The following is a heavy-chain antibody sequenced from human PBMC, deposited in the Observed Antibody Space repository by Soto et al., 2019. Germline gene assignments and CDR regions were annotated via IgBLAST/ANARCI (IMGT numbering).Heavy chain of an antibody. CDR1: GGSIISFD. J-gene: IGHJ6*02. D-gene: IGHD6-25*01. CDR3: ARGTRQRSYYSGMEV. Sequence: SETLSLTWTVAGGSIISFDWSWVRQPPGKGLEWIGYIYYSGSTNYTPSLKSRVTISVDTSKHQFSLKLSSVTAADTAVYYCARGTRQRSYYSGMEVWRQGTTVTVSS. V-gene: IGHV4-59*01. CDR2: IYYSGST.